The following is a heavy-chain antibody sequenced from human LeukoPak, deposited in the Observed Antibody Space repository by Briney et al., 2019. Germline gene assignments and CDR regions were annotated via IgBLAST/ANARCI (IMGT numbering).Heavy chain of an antibody. CDR2: INWNGDST. V-gene: IGHV3-20*04. CDR1: GFTFDDYG. CDR3: ARERVTTDNYYYMGV. D-gene: IGHD1-26*01. J-gene: IGHJ6*03. Sequence: PGGSLRLSCAASGFTFDDYGMSGVRQAPGEGLVWVSGINWNGDSTGYVDSVKGRFTISRDNAKNSLYLQMNSLRAEDTALFYCARERVTTDNYYYMGVWGKGTTVTVSS.